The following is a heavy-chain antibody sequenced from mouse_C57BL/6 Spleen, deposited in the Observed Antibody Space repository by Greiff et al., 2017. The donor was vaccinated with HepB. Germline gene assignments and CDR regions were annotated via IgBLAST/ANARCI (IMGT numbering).Heavy chain of an antibody. CDR1: GFTFSSYA. D-gene: IGHD2-3*01. Sequence: EVKLMESGEGLVKPGGSLKLSCAASGFTFSSYAMSWVRQTPEKRLEWVAYISSGGDYIYYADTVKGRFTISRDNARNTLYLQMSSLKSEDTAMYYCTRSGYSSYWYFDVWGTGTTVTVSS. CDR2: ISSGGDYI. J-gene: IGHJ1*03. CDR3: TRSGYSSYWYFDV. V-gene: IGHV5-9-1*02.